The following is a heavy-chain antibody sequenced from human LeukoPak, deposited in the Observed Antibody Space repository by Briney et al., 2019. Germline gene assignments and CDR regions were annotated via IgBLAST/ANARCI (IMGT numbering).Heavy chain of an antibody. Sequence: ASVKVSCKASGYTFTGYYMHWVRQAPGQGLEWMGRINPNSGGTNYAQKFQGRVTITRDTSISTAYMELSRLRSDDTAVYYCARFTYCSSTSCYPFDYWGQGTLVTVSS. V-gene: IGHV1-2*06. CDR2: INPNSGGT. D-gene: IGHD2-2*01. CDR1: GYTFTGYY. CDR3: ARFTYCSSTSCYPFDY. J-gene: IGHJ4*02.